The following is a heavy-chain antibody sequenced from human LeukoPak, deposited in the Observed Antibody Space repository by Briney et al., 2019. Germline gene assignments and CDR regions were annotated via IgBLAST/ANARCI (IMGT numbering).Heavy chain of an antibody. Sequence: PGGSLRLSCAASGFTFSSYGMHWVRQAPGKGLEWVAVIWYGGSNKYYADSVKGRFTISRDNSKNTLYLQMNSLRAEDTAVYYCARDRGETGKPYYFDYWGQGTLVTVSS. J-gene: IGHJ4*02. V-gene: IGHV3-33*08. CDR2: IWYGGSNK. D-gene: IGHD1-1*01. CDR1: GFTFSSYG. CDR3: ARDRGETGKPYYFDY.